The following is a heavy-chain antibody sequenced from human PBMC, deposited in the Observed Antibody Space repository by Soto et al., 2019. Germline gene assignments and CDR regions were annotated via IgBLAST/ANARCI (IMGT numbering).Heavy chain of an antibody. D-gene: IGHD3-22*01. CDR2: IYPGDSDT. J-gene: IGHJ3*02. CDR3: ARPGSYYYDSSGYWVGAFDI. Sequence: PGGSLKISFKGSGYSFTSYWIGWVRQMPGKGLEWVGIIYPGDSDTRYSPSFQGQVTISADKSISTAYLQWSSLKASDTAMYYCARPGSYYYDSSGYWVGAFDIWGQGTMVTVSS. CDR1: GYSFTSYW. V-gene: IGHV5-51*01.